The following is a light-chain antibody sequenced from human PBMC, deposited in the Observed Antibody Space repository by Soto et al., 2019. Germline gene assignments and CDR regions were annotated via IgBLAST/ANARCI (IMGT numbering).Light chain of an antibody. CDR1: QSVLTTDSNNKNY. CDR2: WAS. Sequence: DIVMTQSPDSLAVSLGERATITCRSSQSVLTTDSNNKNYLAWYQHKSGQPPRLLIYWASTRESGVPDRFSGSGSGTEFTLTIRSLQAEDAAAYICHQYYSAPLTFGAGTKVDIK. CDR3: HQYYSAPLT. J-gene: IGKJ4*01. V-gene: IGKV4-1*01.